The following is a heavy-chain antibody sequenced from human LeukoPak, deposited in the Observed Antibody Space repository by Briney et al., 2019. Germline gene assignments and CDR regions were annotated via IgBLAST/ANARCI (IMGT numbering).Heavy chain of an antibody. CDR2: IYTSGST. D-gene: IGHD3-22*01. Sequence: SETLSLTCTVSGGSISSYYWSWIRQPAGKGLEWIGRIYTSGSTNYNPSLKSRVTMSVDTSKDQFSLKLSSVTAADTAVYYCAREYVDYYDSSGYFDYWGQGTLVTVSS. V-gene: IGHV4-4*07. J-gene: IGHJ4*02. CDR3: AREYVDYYDSSGYFDY. CDR1: GGSISSYY.